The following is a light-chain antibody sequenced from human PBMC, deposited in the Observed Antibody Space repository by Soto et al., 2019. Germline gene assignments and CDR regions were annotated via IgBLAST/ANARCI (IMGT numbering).Light chain of an antibody. V-gene: IGLV1-40*01. Sequence: QSVLMQPPSVSGAPGERVAISCTGRSSNIGAGYDVHWYQQVPGGVPKLLISDNNIRPSGVPDRFSASKSGSSASLAITGLQADDEADYYCQSYDSSLTTVLFGGGTKLTVL. CDR2: DNN. CDR1: SSNIGAGYD. J-gene: IGLJ2*01. CDR3: QSYDSSLTTVL.